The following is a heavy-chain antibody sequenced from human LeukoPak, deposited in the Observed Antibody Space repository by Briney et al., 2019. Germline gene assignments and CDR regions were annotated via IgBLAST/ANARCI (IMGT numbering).Heavy chain of an antibody. CDR1: GFTFSSYA. V-gene: IGHV3-23*01. Sequence: PGGSLRLSCAASGFTFSSYAMSWVRQAPGKGLEWVSAISGSGGSTYYADSVKGRFTISRDNSKNTLYLQMNSLRAEDTAVYYCARDSGSYPREYFQHWGQGTLVTVSS. J-gene: IGHJ1*01. CDR3: ARDSGSYPREYFQH. D-gene: IGHD1-26*01. CDR2: ISGSGGST.